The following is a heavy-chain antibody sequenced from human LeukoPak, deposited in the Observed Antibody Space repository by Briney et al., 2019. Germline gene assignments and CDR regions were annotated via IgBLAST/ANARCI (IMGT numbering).Heavy chain of an antibody. J-gene: IGHJ3*02. CDR2: ISYDGSNK. CDR1: GFTFSSYG. D-gene: IGHD6-19*01. Sequence: GGSLRLSCAGSGFTFSSYGMHWVRQAPGKGLEWVAVISYDGSNKYYADSVKGRFTISRDNSKNTLYLQMNSLRAEDTAVYYCAKGPGRYSSGWLGVHAFDIWGQGTMVTVSS. CDR3: AKGPGRYSSGWLGVHAFDI. V-gene: IGHV3-30*18.